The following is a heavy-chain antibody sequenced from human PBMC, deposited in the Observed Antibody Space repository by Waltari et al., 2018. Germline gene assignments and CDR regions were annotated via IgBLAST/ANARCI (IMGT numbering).Heavy chain of an antibody. CDR3: AKGRYFYDSSGQASSFDY. CDR1: GFTFDDYA. CDR2: ISWNSYSI. Sequence: EVQLVESGGGLVQTGRSLRLSCAASGFTFDDYAMPWYRQAPGKGLEWVSGISWNSYSIGYGDSVKGRFTISRDNAKNSLYLQMNSLRAEDTALYYCAKGRYFYDSSGQASSFDYWGQGTLVTVSS. J-gene: IGHJ4*02. D-gene: IGHD3-22*01. V-gene: IGHV3-9*01.